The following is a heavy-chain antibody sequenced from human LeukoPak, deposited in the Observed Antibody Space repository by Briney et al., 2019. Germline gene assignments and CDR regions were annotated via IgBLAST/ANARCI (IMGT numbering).Heavy chain of an antibody. CDR2: IYPGDSNT. CDR1: GYSLTSYW. D-gene: IGHD2-8*02. Sequence: GETPKISCRGSGYSLTSYWIVWVRQMPGKSLEWMGVIYPGDSNTKYSPSFQGQVTISAEKFISTAYLQWSSLKASDTGMYYCARRHQVVYAIDYWGHGTLVTVSS. J-gene: IGHJ4*01. CDR3: ARRHQVVYAIDY. V-gene: IGHV5-51*01.